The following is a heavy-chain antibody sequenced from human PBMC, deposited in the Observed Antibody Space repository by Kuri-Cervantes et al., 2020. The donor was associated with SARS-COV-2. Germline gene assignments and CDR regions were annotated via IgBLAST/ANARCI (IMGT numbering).Heavy chain of an antibody. CDR3: ARVAAGCFDY. J-gene: IGHJ4*02. V-gene: IGHV4-38-2*02. CDR1: DDSISTNYY. D-gene: IGHD6-25*01. CDR2: IHHSGNT. Sequence: GSLRLSCTVSDDSISTNYYWGWIRQPPGKGLEWIGIIHHSGNTHYNSSLMSRVTMSVDTFKNQFSLNLRSLTAADTAVYYCARVAAGCFDYWGQGTLVTVSS.